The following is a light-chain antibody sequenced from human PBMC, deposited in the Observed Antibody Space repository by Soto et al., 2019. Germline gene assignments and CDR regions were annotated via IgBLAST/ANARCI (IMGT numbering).Light chain of an antibody. V-gene: IGKV1-5*03. Sequence: DIQMTQSPSTLSASVGDRVTITCRASQSISSWLAWYQQKPGKAPKLLIYKASSLESGVPSRFRGSGSGTEFTLTISGVQPDDFATYYCQQYNSYAPMYTFGQGTKLEIK. J-gene: IGKJ2*01. CDR3: QQYNSYAPMYT. CDR2: KAS. CDR1: QSISSW.